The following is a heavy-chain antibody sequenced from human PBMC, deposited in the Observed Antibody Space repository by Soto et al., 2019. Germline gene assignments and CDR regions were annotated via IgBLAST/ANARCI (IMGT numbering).Heavy chain of an antibody. CDR3: AKDLGLWIGDYHYGMAV. D-gene: IGHD5-12*01. CDR1: GVTFDEYA. V-gene: IGHV3-9*01. J-gene: IGHJ6*02. CDR2: ISWNSGSI. Sequence: LACAASGVTFDEYAMHGVRQAPGKGLEWVSGISWNSGSIGYADSVKGRFAISRDDAKNSLYLQMNSLRAEDTALYYCAKDLGLWIGDYHYGMAVWGQGTTVIASS.